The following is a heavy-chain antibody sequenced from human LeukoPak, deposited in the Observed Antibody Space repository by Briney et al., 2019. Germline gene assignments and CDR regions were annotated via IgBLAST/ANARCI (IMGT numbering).Heavy chain of an antibody. V-gene: IGHV3-48*03. Sequence: PGRSLILSCSASGFSFISYERNWGRRAPGKGLEGMSYISASGAVPRYADSMEGRFTISRDKAKHSLYLEVNSLRGEDTAVYYCARDGTPNYGNGWVYMDVWGKGTTVTASS. J-gene: IGHJ6*04. CDR3: ARDGTPNYGNGWVYMDV. D-gene: IGHD6-25*01. CDR1: GFSFISYE. CDR2: ISASGAVP.